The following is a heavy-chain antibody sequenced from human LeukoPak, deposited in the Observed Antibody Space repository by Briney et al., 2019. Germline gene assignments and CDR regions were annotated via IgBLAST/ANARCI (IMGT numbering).Heavy chain of an antibody. CDR3: AKPGYYLGLVLQWGIFDY. V-gene: IGHV3-23*01. CDR1: GFTFSSYA. CDR2: ISISGDNT. D-gene: IGHD3-10*01. Sequence: GGSLRLSCAASGFTFSSYAMSWVRQAPGKGLQWVSTISISGDNTYYADSVKGRFTISRDNSKNTLYLQMNSLRAEDTGVYYCAKPGYYLGLVLQWGIFDYWGQGTLVSVSS. J-gene: IGHJ4*02.